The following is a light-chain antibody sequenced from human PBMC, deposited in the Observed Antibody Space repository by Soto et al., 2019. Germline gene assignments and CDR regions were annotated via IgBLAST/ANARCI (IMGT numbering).Light chain of an antibody. V-gene: IGKV1-5*01. Sequence: DIQMTQSPSTLSASIGDRVTITCRASQSLNGRLAWYQQEPGRPPKLLIYDVSFLESGVPSRFSGSGSVTDFNLTISSLRPDDFATFYCQQYKVYPYTFGQGARLDIQ. CDR3: QQYKVYPYT. J-gene: IGKJ2*01. CDR2: DVS. CDR1: QSLNGR.